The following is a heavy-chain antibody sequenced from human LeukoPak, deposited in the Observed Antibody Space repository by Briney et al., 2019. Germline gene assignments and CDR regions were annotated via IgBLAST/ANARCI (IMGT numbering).Heavy chain of an antibody. J-gene: IGHJ6*02. CDR2: INPNSGGT. CDR1: GYTFTGYY. CDR3: APFQDFWSGYYRSPDYYYGMDV. V-gene: IGHV1-2*02. D-gene: IGHD3-3*01. Sequence: ASVKVSCKASGYTFTGYYMHWVRQAPGQGLEWMGWINPNSGGTNYAQKFQGRVTMTRDTSISTAHMELSRLRSDDTAVYYCAPFQDFWSGYYRSPDYYYGMDVWGQGTTVTVSS.